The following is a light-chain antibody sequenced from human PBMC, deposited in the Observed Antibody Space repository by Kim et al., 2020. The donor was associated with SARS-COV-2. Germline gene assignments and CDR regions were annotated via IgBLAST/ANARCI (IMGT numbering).Light chain of an antibody. CDR1: HSVAGK. V-gene: IGKV3D-15*01. J-gene: IGKJ4*01. Sequence: SPGEIAPLSCRASHSVAGKLAWYQQKPGQAPRLLIYGASVRATGIPARFSGSGSGTEFTLTISSLQSEDFAVYYCQEYNNWPALSFGGGTKVDIK. CDR3: QEYNNWPALS. CDR2: GAS.